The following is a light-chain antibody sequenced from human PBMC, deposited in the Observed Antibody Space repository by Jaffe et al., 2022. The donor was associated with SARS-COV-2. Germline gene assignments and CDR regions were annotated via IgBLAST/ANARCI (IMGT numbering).Light chain of an antibody. J-gene: IGLJ3*02. V-gene: IGLV2-23*01. CDR1: NIDVGSYNL. CDR3: CSYAGSSTWV. CDR2: EGS. Sequence: QSALTQPASVSGSPGQSITISCTGTNIDVGSYNLVSWYQQHPGKAPKVMIYEGSKRPSGVSNRFSGSKSGNTASLTISGLQAEDEADYYCCSYAGSSTWVFGGGTKLTVL.